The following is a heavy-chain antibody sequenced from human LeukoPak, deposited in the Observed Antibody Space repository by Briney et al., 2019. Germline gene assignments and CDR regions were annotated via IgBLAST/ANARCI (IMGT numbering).Heavy chain of an antibody. CDR3: ARGAVALRNAFDI. CDR1: GYSVSSNSAA. D-gene: IGHD6-19*01. CDR2: TYYSSKWYN. V-gene: IGHV6-1*01. Sequence: SQTLSLTCAISGYSVSSNSAAWNWIRQSPSRGLEWLGRTYYSSKWYNDYAVSVKSRITINPDTSKNQFSLQLNSVTPEDTALYYCARGAVALRNAFDIWGQGTMVTVSS. J-gene: IGHJ3*02.